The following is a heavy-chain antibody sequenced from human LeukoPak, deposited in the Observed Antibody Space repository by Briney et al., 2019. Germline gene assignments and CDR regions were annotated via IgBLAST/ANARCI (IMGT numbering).Heavy chain of an antibody. J-gene: IGHJ6*03. CDR3: ARDLLEHAYYYYMDV. V-gene: IGHV4-38-2*02. CDR2: IYHSGST. Sequence: SETLSLTCTVSGYSISIGYYWGWIRQPPGKGLEWIGSIYHSGSTYYNPSLKSRVTISVDTSKNQFSLKLSSVTAADTAVYYCARDLLEHAYYYYMDVWGKGTTVTVSS. D-gene: IGHD1/OR15-1a*01. CDR1: GYSISIGYY.